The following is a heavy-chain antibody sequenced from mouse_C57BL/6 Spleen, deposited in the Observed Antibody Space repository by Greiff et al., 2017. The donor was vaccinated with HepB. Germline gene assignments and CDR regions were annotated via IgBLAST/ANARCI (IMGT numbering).Heavy chain of an antibody. CDR1: GFTFSDYG. CDR3: ARSPRGNYWYFDV. D-gene: IGHD3-1*01. Sequence: EVQRVESGGGLVKPGGSLKLSCAASGFTFSDYGMHWVRQAPEKGLEWVAYISSGSSTIYYADTVKGRFTISRDNAKNTLFLQMTSLRSEDTAMYYCARSPRGNYWYFDVWGTGTTVTVSS. J-gene: IGHJ1*03. CDR2: ISSGSSTI. V-gene: IGHV5-17*01.